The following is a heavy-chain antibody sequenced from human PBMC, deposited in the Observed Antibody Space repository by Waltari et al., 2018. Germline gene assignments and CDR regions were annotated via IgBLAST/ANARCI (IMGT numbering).Heavy chain of an antibody. CDR1: DFTFSSSA. D-gene: IGHD3-22*01. CDR2: ISYNERNI. CDR3: ARDYCDRTNCHGMDV. J-gene: IGHJ6*02. V-gene: IGHV3-30*09. Sequence: QVQLVESGGGVVQPGRSLRLSCAASDFTFSSSAMHWVRQAPGKGLEWVAVISYNERNIYYVDSVKGRFAISRDNSKKMLYLQMNSLRPEDTAVYYCARDYCDRTNCHGMDVWGQGTTVTVSS.